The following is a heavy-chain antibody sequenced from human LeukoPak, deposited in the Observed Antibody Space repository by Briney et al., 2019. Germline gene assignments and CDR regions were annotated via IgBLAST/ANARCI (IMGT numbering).Heavy chain of an antibody. J-gene: IGHJ5*02. CDR2: ISSSSSTI. CDR3: AKDVYYDILTGYYGELNWFDP. D-gene: IGHD3-9*01. V-gene: IGHV3-48*01. CDR1: GFTFSSYS. Sequence: GGSLRLSCAASGFTFSSYSMNWVRQAPGKGLEWVSYISSSSSTIYYADSVKGRFTISRDNSKDTLYLQMNSLRAEDTAVYYCAKDVYYDILTGYYGELNWFDPWGQGTLVTVSS.